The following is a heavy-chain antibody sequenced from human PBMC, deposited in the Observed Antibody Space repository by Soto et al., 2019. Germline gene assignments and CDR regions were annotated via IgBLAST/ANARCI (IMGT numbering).Heavy chain of an antibody. CDR1: GFNVSPSY. CDR3: ASSVRSAVTGRD. J-gene: IGHJ4*02. CDR2: IYSGGTT. V-gene: IGHV3-53*01. Sequence: EAQLVESGGGLIQPGGSLRLSCAASGFNVSPSYMSWVRQAPGKGLEWVSIIYSGGTTYLADSVKGRFTISRDNSKNTVYLQMNSLRAEDTAVYYCASSVRSAVTGRDWGQGTLVTVSS. D-gene: IGHD2-21*02.